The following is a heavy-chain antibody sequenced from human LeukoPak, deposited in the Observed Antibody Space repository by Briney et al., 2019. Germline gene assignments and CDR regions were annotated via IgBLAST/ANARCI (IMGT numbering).Heavy chain of an antibody. CDR1: GFTFSIYA. CDR2: ISGSGGST. V-gene: IGHV3-23*01. J-gene: IGHJ1*01. D-gene: IGHD6-13*01. CDR3: AKVDSSSWYSEYFQY. Sequence: GGSLRLSCVASGFTFSIYAMTWVRPAPGKGLEWVSAISGSGGSTFYADSVKGRFTISRDNSKSTLHLQMNSLRAEDTAVYYCAKVDSSSWYSEYFQYWGQGTLVTVSS.